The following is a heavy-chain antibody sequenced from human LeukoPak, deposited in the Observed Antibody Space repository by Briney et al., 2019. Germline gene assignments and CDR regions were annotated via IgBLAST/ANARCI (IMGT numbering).Heavy chain of an antibody. D-gene: IGHD3-16*01. J-gene: IGHJ4*02. CDR1: GGSISSYY. Sequence: SETLSLTRTVSGGSISSYYWSWIRQPPGKGLEWIGYIYYSGSTNYNPSLKSRVTISVDTSKNQFSLKLSSVTAADTAVYYCARLRKLYYDYVWGANYFDYWGQGTLVTVSS. CDR3: ARLRKLYYDYVWGANYFDY. V-gene: IGHV4-59*12. CDR2: IYYSGST.